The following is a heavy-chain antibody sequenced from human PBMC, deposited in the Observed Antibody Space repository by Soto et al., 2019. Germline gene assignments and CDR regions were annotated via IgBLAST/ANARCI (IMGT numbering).Heavy chain of an antibody. CDR3: ARTPTGGSGSYFFHYFDY. CDR2: IYHSGTT. J-gene: IGHJ4*02. V-gene: IGHV4-38-2*01. D-gene: IGHD3-10*01. Sequence: SETLSLTCAVSGGSIFNNYWWAWILQSPGKGLVWIGSIYHSGTTYYNPSLESRVTISVDTSKNQFSLKLSSVTAADTAVYYCARTPTGGSGSYFFHYFDYWGQGTLVTVSS. CDR1: GGSIFNNYW.